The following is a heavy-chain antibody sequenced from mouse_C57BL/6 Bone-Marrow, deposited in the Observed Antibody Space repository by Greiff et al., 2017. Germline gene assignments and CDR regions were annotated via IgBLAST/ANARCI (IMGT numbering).Heavy chain of an antibody. J-gene: IGHJ1*03. CDR2: IDPSDSYI. Sequence: QVQLQQSGAELVMPGASVKLSCKASGYTFTSYWMHWVKQRPGQGLEWIGEIDPSDSYINYNQKFKGKSTLTVDKSSSTAYMQLSSLTSEDSAVYYCAREDYWYFDVWGTGTTVTVSS. CDR1: GYTFTSYW. V-gene: IGHV1-69*01. CDR3: AREDYWYFDV.